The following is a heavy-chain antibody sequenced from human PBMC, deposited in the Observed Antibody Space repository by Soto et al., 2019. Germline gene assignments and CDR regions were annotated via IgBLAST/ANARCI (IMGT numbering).Heavy chain of an antibody. J-gene: IGHJ3*01. CDR2: ISYDGNSE. CDR3: AIDGYSGRSDGFDV. CDR1: GFTFGAYT. D-gene: IGHD1-26*01. V-gene: IGHV3-30*14. Sequence: QMQLVESGGGVVQPGRSLRLSCAASGFTFGAYTMHLVRQAPGKGLEWVAVISYDGNSERYTDPVKGRITVSRENSKSTMYHQMNSLRAEDTAVYYCAIDGYSGRSDGFDVWGQGTMVTVSS.